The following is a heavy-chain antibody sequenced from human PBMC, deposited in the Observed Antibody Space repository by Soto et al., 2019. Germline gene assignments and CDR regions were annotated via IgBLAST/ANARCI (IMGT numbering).Heavy chain of an antibody. CDR3: ARLRGDYVQWFDP. CDR1: GGSISSSSYY. CDR2: IYYSGST. Sequence: QLQLQESGPGLVKPSETLSLTCTVSGGSISSSSYYWGWIRQPPGKGLEWIGRIYYSGSTYYNPSLKSRVTITVDTSKNQFSLKLSSVTAADTAVYYCARLRGDYVQWFDPWGQGTLVTVSS. D-gene: IGHD4-17*01. V-gene: IGHV4-39*01. J-gene: IGHJ5*02.